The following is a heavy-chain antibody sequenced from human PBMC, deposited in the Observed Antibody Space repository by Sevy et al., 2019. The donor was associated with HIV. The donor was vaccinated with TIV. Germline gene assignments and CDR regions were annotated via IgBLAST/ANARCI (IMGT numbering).Heavy chain of an antibody. CDR3: ARDRRDLEWLLTSPDGGWFDP. V-gene: IGHV4-61*01. Sequence: SETLSLTCTVSGGSVSSGSYYWSWIRQPPGKGLEWIGYIYYSGSTNYNPSLKSRVTISVDTSKNQFSLKLSSVTAADTAVYYCARDRRDLEWLLTSPDGGWFDPWGQGTLVTVSS. CDR2: IYYSGST. J-gene: IGHJ5*02. CDR1: GGSVSSGSYY. D-gene: IGHD3-3*01.